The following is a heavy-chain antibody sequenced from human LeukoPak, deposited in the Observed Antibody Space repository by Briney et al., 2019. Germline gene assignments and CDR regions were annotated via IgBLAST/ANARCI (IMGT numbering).Heavy chain of an antibody. J-gene: IGHJ6*03. CDR1: GGSISSSSYY. Sequence: PSETLSLTCTVSGGSISSSSYYWGWIRQPPGKGLEWIGSIHYSGSTNYNPSLKSRVTISVDTSKNQFSLKLSSVTAADTAVYYCARHPSITGTTYMDVWGKGTTVTVSS. CDR2: IHYSGST. CDR3: ARHPSITGTTYMDV. D-gene: IGHD1-20*01. V-gene: IGHV4-39*07.